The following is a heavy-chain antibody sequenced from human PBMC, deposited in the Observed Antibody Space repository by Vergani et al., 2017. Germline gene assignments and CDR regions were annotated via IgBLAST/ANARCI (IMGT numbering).Heavy chain of an antibody. J-gene: IGHJ6*02. CDR2: ISYDGSNK. CDR1: GYTFSSYG. Sequence: QVQLVESGGGVVQPGRSLRLSCAASGYTFSSYGMHWVRQAPGKGLEWVAVISYDGSNKYYADSVKGRFTISRDNSKNTLYLQMNSLRAEDTAVYYCAKDPSSPTVTSDYYYYYGRDVWCQGTTVTVSS. V-gene: IGHV3-30*18. CDR3: AKDPSSPTVTSDYYYYYGRDV. D-gene: IGHD4-11*01.